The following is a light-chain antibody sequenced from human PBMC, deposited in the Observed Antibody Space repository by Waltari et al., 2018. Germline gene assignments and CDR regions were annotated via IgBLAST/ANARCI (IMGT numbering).Light chain of an antibody. CDR2: EFT. Sequence: YQQYPGKAPKLFSYEFTERPSGVPDRFSASKSGNTASLTISALQAEDEADYYCCSFAGSYTWVFGGGTKLTVL. J-gene: IGLJ3*02. CDR3: CSFAGSYTWV. V-gene: IGLV2-11*01.